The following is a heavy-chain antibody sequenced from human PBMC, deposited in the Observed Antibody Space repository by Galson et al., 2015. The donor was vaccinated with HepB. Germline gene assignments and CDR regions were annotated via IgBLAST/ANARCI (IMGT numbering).Heavy chain of an antibody. D-gene: IGHD6-13*01. CDR2: ISYDGSNK. CDR3: ANTPGIAAAGTSDFDY. J-gene: IGHJ4*02. Sequence: SLRLSCAASGFTFSSYGMHWVRQAPGKGLEWVAVISYDGSNKYYADSVKGRFTISRDNSKNTLYLQMNSLRAEDTAVYYCANTPGIAAAGTSDFDYWGQGTLVTVSS. V-gene: IGHV3-30*18. CDR1: GFTFSSYG.